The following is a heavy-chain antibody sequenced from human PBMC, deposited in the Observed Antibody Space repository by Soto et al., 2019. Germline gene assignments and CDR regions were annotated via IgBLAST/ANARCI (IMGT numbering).Heavy chain of an antibody. J-gene: IGHJ6*02. Sequence: PGGSLRLSCAASGFTFSSYEMNWVRQAPGQGLEWVSYISDSGGTVYYAGSVKGRFTVSRDNAQNSVYLQMNSLRTEDTAVYYCARDLLHYDFWSGYSAYFYYGMDVWGPGTTVTV. CDR2: ISDSGGTV. CDR3: ARDLLHYDFWSGYSAYFYYGMDV. V-gene: IGHV3-48*03. D-gene: IGHD3-3*01. CDR1: GFTFSSYE.